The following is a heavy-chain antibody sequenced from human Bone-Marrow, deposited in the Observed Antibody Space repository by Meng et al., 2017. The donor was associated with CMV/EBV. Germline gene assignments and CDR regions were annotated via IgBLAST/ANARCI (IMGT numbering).Heavy chain of an antibody. Sequence: LSLTCAASGFTFSDYYMSWIRQAPGKGLEWVSYISSSGSTIYYADSVKGRFTISRDNAKNSLYLQMNSLRAEDTAVYYCASLSGYPESDAFDIWGQGTMVTVSS. D-gene: IGHD3-22*01. CDR3: ASLSGYPESDAFDI. CDR1: GFTFSDYY. CDR2: ISSSGSTI. V-gene: IGHV3-11*04. J-gene: IGHJ3*02.